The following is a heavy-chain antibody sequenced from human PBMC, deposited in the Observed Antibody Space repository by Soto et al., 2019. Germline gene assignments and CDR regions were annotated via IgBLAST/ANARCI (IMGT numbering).Heavy chain of an antibody. CDR2: INPGNGNT. D-gene: IGHD3-22*01. J-gene: IGHJ4*02. Sequence: VXSVKVSCKASGYTFTSYGINWVRQAPGRGLEWMGWINPGNGNTKYSQQFQGRVIIDRDTSASTAYMELSSLRPEDTAVYYCARGGYFDSSNYLAYWGLGTLVTVSS. CDR3: ARGGYFDSSNYLAY. V-gene: IGHV1-3*01. CDR1: GYTFTSYG.